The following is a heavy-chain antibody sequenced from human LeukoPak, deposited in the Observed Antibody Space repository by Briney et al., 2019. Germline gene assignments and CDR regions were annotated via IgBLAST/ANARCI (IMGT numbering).Heavy chain of an antibody. D-gene: IGHD6-6*01. CDR3: ARYSSSSGGASYYLDY. CDR2: ISGDGSVT. J-gene: IGHJ4*01. CDR1: GFTLRNYW. V-gene: IGHV3-74*01. Sequence: QSGGSLRLPCTASGFTLRNYWMHWVRQVPGKRLVWVSRISGDGSVTNYADSVQGRLTISRDNAKNILYLRINNLRSEDTAVYYCARYSSSSGGASYYLDYWGHGTLVTVSS.